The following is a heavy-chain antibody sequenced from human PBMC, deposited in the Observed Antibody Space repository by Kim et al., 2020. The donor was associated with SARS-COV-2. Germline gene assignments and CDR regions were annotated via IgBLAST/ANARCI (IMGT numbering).Heavy chain of an antibody. CDR1: GYTFTGYY. J-gene: IGHJ6*02. V-gene: IGHV1-2*06. CDR2: INPNSGGT. D-gene: IGHD2-2*01. CDR3: ASLLVPAATHYYYYGMDV. Sequence: ASVKVSCKASGYTFTGYYMHWVRQAPGQGLEWMGRINPNSGGTNYAQKFQGRVTMTRDTSISTAYMELSRLRSDDTAVYYCASLLVPAATHYYYYGMDVWGQGTTVTVSS.